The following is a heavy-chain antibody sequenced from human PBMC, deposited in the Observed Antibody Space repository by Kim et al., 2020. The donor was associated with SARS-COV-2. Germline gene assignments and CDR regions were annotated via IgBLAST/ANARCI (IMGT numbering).Heavy chain of an antibody. J-gene: IGHJ4*02. CDR3: EREETGTTDY. CDR2: NT. V-gene: IGHV1-3*01. Sequence: NTKYSQKFQGRVTITRDTSASTAYMELSSLRSEDTAVYYCEREETGTTDYWGQGTLVTVSS. D-gene: IGHD1-7*01.